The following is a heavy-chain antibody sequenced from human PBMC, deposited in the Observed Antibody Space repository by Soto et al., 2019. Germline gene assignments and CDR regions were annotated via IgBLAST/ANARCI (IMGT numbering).Heavy chain of an antibody. Sequence: SETLSLTCTVSGGSINNYFLSWIRQPPGKGLEWIGYIHSGGSTNYNPSLKSRVTMSLDTSKNQVSLKLSSVTAADTAVYYCARSYDTSTGYYRYWGQGALVTVSS. D-gene: IGHD3-9*01. CDR1: GGSINNYF. J-gene: IGHJ4*02. V-gene: IGHV4-59*08. CDR2: IHSGGST. CDR3: ARSYDTSTGYYRY.